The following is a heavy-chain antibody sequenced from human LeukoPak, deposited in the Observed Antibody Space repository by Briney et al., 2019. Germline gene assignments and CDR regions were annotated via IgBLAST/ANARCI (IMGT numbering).Heavy chain of an antibody. CDR1: GFTFSNAW. J-gene: IGHJ4*02. CDR2: NRSNTDGGTA. CDR3: TTLGYLDY. Sequence: PGGSLRLSCAASGFTFSNAWMSWVRQTPGKGLEWVGRNRSNTDGGTADYAAPVKGRFTISRDDSKTTLYLQMNSLKIEDTAVYYCTTLGYLDYWGQGTLVTVSS. D-gene: IGHD3-10*01. V-gene: IGHV3-15*01.